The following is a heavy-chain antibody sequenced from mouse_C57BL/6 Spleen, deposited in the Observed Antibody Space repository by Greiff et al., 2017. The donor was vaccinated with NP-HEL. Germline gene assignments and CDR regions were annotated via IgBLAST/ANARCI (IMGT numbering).Heavy chain of an antibody. J-gene: IGHJ3*01. CDR2: ISYDGSN. CDR3: ATLRYLAY. Sequence: EVKLQESGPGLVKPSQSLSLTCSVTGYSITSGYYWNWIRQFPGNKLEWMGYISYDGSNNYNPSLKNRISITRDTSKNQFFLKLNSVTTEDTATYYCATLRYLAYWGQGTLVTVSA. D-gene: IGHD1-1*01. CDR1: GYSITSGYY. V-gene: IGHV3-6*01.